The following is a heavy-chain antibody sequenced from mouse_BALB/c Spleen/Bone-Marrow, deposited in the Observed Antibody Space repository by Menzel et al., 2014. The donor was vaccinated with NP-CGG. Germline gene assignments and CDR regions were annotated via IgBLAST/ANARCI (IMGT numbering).Heavy chain of an antibody. CDR2: ISSGSSTI. J-gene: IGHJ2*01. Sequence: EVKLVESGGGLVQPGGSRKLSCAASGFTFSSFGMHWVRQAPEKGLEWVAYISSGSSTIYYADTVKGRFTISRDNPKNTLCLKMTGLRSEDTAMYYCTRDVPLYDVGYFDYWGQGTTLTVSS. CDR1: GFTFSSFG. D-gene: IGHD2-14*01. CDR3: TRDVPLYDVGYFDY. V-gene: IGHV5-17*02.